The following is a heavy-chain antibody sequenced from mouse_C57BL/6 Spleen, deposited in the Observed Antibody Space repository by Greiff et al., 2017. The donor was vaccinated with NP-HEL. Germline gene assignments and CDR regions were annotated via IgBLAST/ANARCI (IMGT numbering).Heavy chain of an antibody. J-gene: IGHJ2*01. V-gene: IGHV1-76*01. Sequence: VQRVESGAELVRPGASVKLSCKASGYTFTDYYINWVKQRPGQGLEWIARIYPGSGNTYYNEKFKGKATLTAEKSSSTAYMQLSSLTSEDSAVYFCARSDYDGYWGQGTTLTVSS. CDR3: ARSDYDGY. D-gene: IGHD2-4*01. CDR1: GYTFTDYY. CDR2: IYPGSGNT.